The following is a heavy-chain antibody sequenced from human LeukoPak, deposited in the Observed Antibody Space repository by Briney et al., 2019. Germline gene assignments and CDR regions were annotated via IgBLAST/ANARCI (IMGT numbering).Heavy chain of an antibody. J-gene: IGHJ4*02. CDR2: IYYSGST. CDR3: ARQVQGVIRPDY. D-gene: IGHD1-1*01. V-gene: IGHV4-39*01. Sequence: SETLSLTCTVSGGSISSSGQYRGWIRQPPGKGLEWIGTIYYSGSTYYNPSLKSRVTVSVDTSKNQFSLKLSSVTAADTAVYYCARQVQGVIRPDYWGQGTLVTVSS. CDR1: GGSISSSGQY.